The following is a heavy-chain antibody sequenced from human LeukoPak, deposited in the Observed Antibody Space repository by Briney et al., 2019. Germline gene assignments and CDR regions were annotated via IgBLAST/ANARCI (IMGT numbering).Heavy chain of an antibody. D-gene: IGHD1-26*01. CDR2: IYTSGST. CDR3: ARDIQLLGFDY. V-gene: IGHV4-4*07. J-gene: IGHJ4*02. CDR1: GGSISSYY. Sequence: SETLSLTCTVSGGSISSYYWSWIRQPAGKGLEWIGRIYTSGSTNYNPSLKSRVTMTRDTSTSTVYMELSSLRSEDTAVYYCARDIQLLGFDYWGQGTLVTVSS.